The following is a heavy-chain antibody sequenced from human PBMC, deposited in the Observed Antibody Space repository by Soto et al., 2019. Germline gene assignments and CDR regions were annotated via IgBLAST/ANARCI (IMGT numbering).Heavy chain of an antibody. D-gene: IGHD3-3*01. Sequence: SETLSLPCTVSGGSISSSSYYRVWIRQPPGKEMKWIGSIYYSGRPYSNPALMSRGTISVDTSKNQFALKLSSVTAADTAVYYCAIKSEGFWSGYYPSNFDYWSQGTLVTVSS. CDR2: IYYSGRP. V-gene: IGHV4-39*01. J-gene: IGHJ4*02. CDR3: AIKSEGFWSGYYPSNFDY. CDR1: GGSISSSSYY.